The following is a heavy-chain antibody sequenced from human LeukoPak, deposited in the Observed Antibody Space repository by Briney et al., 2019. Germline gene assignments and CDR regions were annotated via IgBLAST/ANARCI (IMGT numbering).Heavy chain of an antibody. J-gene: IGHJ5*02. V-gene: IGHV4-31*03. CDR2: ICYSGST. CDR1: GGSISSGGYY. Sequence: SETLSLTCTVSGGSISSGGYYWSWIRQHPGKGLEWIGYICYSGSTYYNPSLKSRVTISVDTSKNQFSLKLSSVTAADTAVYYCATSDTVSTYNWFDPWGLGTLVTVS. D-gene: IGHD5/OR15-5a*01. CDR3: ATSDTVSTYNWFDP.